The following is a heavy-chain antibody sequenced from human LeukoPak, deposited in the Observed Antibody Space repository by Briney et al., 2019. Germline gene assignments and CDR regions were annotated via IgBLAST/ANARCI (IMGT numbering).Heavy chain of an antibody. J-gene: IGHJ4*02. V-gene: IGHV1-8*02. Sequence: GASVKVSCKASGYTFTSYAMNWVRQAPGQGLEWMGWMNPNSGNTGYAQKFQGRVTMTRNTSISTAYMELSSLRSEDTAVYYCARAAILTGSLIEYYFDYWGQGTLVTVSS. CDR1: GYTFTSYA. CDR3: ARAAILTGSLIEYYFDY. CDR2: MNPNSGNT. D-gene: IGHD3-9*01.